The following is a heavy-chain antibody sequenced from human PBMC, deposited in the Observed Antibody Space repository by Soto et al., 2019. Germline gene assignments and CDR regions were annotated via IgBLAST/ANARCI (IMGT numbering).Heavy chain of an antibody. CDR1: GYTFSSYG. J-gene: IGHJ4*02. V-gene: IGHV1-18*01. D-gene: IGHD3-22*01. CDR3: ARHPDYHDSGGYYFFDY. CDR2: ISAYNGHT. Sequence: QVQLVQSGAEVKKPGASVKVSCKASGYTFSSYGISWVRQAPGQGLEWMGWISAYNGHTKYTQKLQGRVTMTADTSTTTVYMELRSLRSDDTAVYYCARHPDYHDSGGYYFFDYWGQGTLVTVSS.